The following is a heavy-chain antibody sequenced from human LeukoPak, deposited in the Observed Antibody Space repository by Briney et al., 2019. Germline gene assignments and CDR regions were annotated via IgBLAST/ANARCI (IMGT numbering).Heavy chain of an antibody. CDR2: IYYSGST. Sequence: SETLSLTCTVSGGSISSGGYSWSWIRQHPGKGLEWIGYIYYSGSTYYNPSLKSRVTISVDTSKNQFSLKLSSVTAADTAVYYCAREPLFGSFDYWGQGTLVTVSS. CDR1: GGSISSGGYS. CDR3: AREPLFGSFDY. D-gene: IGHD2-21*01. V-gene: IGHV4-31*03. J-gene: IGHJ4*02.